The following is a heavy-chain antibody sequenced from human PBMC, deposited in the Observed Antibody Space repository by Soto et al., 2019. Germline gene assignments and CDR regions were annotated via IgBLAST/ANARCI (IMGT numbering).Heavy chain of an antibody. CDR2: ISGSGGST. CDR1: GFTFSSYA. J-gene: IGHJ5*02. Sequence: PGGSLRLSCAASGFTFSSYAMSWVRQAPGKGLEWVSAISGSGGSTYYADSVKGRFTISRDNSKNTLYLQMNSLRADDTAVYSCAKRVLSPELFDPWGQGTLVTVSS. CDR3: AKRVLSPELFDP. V-gene: IGHV3-23*01. D-gene: IGHD1-26*01.